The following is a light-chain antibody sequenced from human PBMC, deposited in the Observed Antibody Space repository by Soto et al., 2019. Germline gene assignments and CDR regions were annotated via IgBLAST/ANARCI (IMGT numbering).Light chain of an antibody. CDR2: AAS. CDR1: QGITTY. Sequence: DIQLTQSPSFLSASVGDRVTITCRASQGITTYLAWYQQKPGKAPKLLIYAASTLPSGVPPRFSGSRSGTEFTLTISRLQPEDFATYYCQQHNSYPLTFGGGTKVEIK. V-gene: IGKV1-9*01. CDR3: QQHNSYPLT. J-gene: IGKJ4*01.